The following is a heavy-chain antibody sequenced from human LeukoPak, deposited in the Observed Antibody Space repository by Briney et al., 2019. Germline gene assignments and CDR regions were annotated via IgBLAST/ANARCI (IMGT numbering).Heavy chain of an antibody. V-gene: IGHV1-18*01. CDR1: GYTFTSYG. J-gene: IGHJ6*03. D-gene: IGHD2-21*02. CDR3: ARELAYCGGDCYSRYYYYMDV. Sequence: ASVKVSCKASGYTFTSYGISWVRQAPGQGLEGMGCISAYNGNTNYAQKLQGRVTMTTDTSTSTAYMELRSLRSDDTAVYYCARELAYCGGDCYSRYYYYMDVWGKGTTVTVSS. CDR2: ISAYNGNT.